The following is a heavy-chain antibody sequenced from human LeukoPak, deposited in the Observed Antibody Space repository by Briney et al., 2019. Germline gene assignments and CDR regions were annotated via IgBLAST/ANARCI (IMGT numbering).Heavy chain of an antibody. D-gene: IGHD2-21*01. V-gene: IGHV4-39*01. J-gene: IGHJ5*02. CDR3: AEGIAHNWFDP. CDR1: GGSISSSSYY. Sequence: SETLSLTCTVSGGSISSSSYYWGWIRQPPGKGLEWIGTISYSGSTYYTPSLKSRVTISVDTSKIQFSLKLSSVTAADTAVFYCAEGIAHNWFDPWGQGSPVTVHS. CDR2: ISYSGST.